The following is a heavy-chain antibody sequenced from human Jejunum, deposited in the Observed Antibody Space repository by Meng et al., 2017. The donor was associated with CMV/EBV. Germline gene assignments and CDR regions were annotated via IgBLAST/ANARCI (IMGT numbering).Heavy chain of an antibody. D-gene: IGHD1-1*01. CDR3: AKTSTYGSSPTVY. J-gene: IGHJ4*02. Sequence: SGDSISSNTFYGGWVRQPPGKGLEWIGNVYYPANTYYNRSLQSRATISVDTSKNQFSLKLRSVTAADTAMYFCAKTSTYGSSPTVYWGQGTLVTVSS. CDR1: GDSISSNTFY. V-gene: IGHV4-39*07. CDR2: VYYPANT.